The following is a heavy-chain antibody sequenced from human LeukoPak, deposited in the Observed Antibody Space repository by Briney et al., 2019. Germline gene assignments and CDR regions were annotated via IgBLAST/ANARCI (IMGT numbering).Heavy chain of an antibody. Sequence: PGGSLRLSCAASGFTFYDYAMHWVRQVPGKGLEWVSLMTGDGGTTDYTDSVKGRFTISKDNSKETLYLQMNSPRPEDSGIYYCVKDTVTVLRGVLSDYYHGMHVWGQGTTVTVSS. J-gene: IGHJ6*02. CDR3: VKDTVTVLRGVLSDYYHGMHV. V-gene: IGHV3-43*02. CDR2: MTGDGGTT. D-gene: IGHD3-10*01. CDR1: GFTFYDYA.